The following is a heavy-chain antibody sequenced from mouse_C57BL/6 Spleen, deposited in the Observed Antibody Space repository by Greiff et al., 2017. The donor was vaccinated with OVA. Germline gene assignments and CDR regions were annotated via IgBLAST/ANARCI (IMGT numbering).Heavy chain of an antibody. Sequence: VQLKQSGAELVRPGASVKLSCTASGFNIKDDYMHWVKQRPEQGLEWIGWIDPENGDTEYASKFQGTAPITADTSSNSASVKPGSLTSEDTAVYYCTMLKGYWGQGTTLTVSA. CDR2: IDPENGDT. CDR1: GFNIKDDY. V-gene: IGHV14-4*01. CDR3: TMLKGY. J-gene: IGHJ2*01.